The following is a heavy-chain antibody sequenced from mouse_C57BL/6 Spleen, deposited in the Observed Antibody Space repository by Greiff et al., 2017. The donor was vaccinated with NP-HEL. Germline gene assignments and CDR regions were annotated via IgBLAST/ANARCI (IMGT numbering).Heavy chain of an antibody. V-gene: IGHV1-20*01. CDR2: INPYNGDT. Sequence: VQLKESGPELVKPGDSVKISCKASGYSFTGYFMNWVMQSHGKSLEWIGRINPYNGDTFYNQKFKGKATLTVDKSSSTAHMELRSLTSEDSAVYYCARAGYYYGSSLYAMDYWGQGTSVTVSS. CDR1: GYSFTGYF. CDR3: ARAGYYYGSSLYAMDY. J-gene: IGHJ4*01. D-gene: IGHD1-1*01.